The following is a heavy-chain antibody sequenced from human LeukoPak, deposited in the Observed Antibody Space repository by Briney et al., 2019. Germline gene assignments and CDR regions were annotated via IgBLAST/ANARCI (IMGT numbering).Heavy chain of an antibody. CDR1: GFTFSVYY. Sequence: GGSLRLSCAASGFTFSVYYMSWIRQAPGKGLEWVSYISSSGSTIYYADSVKGRFTISRDNAKNSLYLQMNSLRAEDTAVYYCASAFLPNYYGSGGLHWGQGTLVTVSS. CDR3: ASAFLPNYYGSGGLH. V-gene: IGHV3-11*01. CDR2: ISSSGSTI. J-gene: IGHJ4*02. D-gene: IGHD3-10*01.